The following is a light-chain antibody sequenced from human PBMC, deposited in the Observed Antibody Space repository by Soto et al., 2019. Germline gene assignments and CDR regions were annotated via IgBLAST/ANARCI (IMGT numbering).Light chain of an antibody. Sequence: DILFAQIPTTLCFSPGERPTLSLKASQSLSSNFLAWYQQKPGQPPRLLIYDSSTRATGFPDRFSGSGSGTDFTLTIIRLEPEDFAVYYCQQYDISPWTFGQGTKVDIK. V-gene: IGKV3-20*01. CDR1: QSLSSNF. CDR2: DSS. J-gene: IGKJ1*01. CDR3: QQYDISPWT.